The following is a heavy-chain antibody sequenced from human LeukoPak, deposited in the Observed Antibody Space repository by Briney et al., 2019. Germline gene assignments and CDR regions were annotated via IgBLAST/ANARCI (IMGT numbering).Heavy chain of an antibody. D-gene: IGHD4-17*01. CDR3: VRVDDYGDYPYYFDS. CDR1: GFTFSSHW. V-gene: IGHV3-7*02. J-gene: IGHJ4*02. Sequence: PGGSLRLSCAASGFTFSSHWMTWVRQAPGKGLEWVANINQDGSEEYYVDSLMGRFTISRDNSKNTVYLQMNSLRAEDTAVYYCVRVDDYGDYPYYFDSWGQGTLVTVSS. CDR2: INQDGSEE.